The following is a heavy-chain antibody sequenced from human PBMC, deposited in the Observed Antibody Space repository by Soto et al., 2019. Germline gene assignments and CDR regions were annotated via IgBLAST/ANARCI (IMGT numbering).Heavy chain of an antibody. CDR1: GFSLTTSRVG. CDR3: EHMFGTVSHLGY. CDR2: IYWDDDK. D-gene: IGHD3-10*02. J-gene: IGHJ4*02. Sequence: QITLKESGPTLVKPTQTLTLTCTFSGFSLTTSRVGVGWIRQPPGKALEWLAPIYWDDDKRYSPSLRSRLTINKDTSKHQVVLTMTNMDPVDTATYYCEHMFGTVSHLGYWGQGTLVTVSS. V-gene: IGHV2-5*02.